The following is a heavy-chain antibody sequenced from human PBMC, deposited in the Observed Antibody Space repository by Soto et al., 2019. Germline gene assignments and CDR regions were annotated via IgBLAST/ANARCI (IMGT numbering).Heavy chain of an antibody. V-gene: IGHV4-59*01. D-gene: IGHD5-12*01. J-gene: IGHJ4*02. CDR2: IYYSGST. CDR1: GGSISSYY. CDR3: ASTSDIVATIYDY. Sequence: SETLSLTCTVSGGSISSYYWSWIRQPPGKGLEWIGYIYYSGSTNYNPSLKSPVTISVDTSKNQFSLKLSPVTAADTAVYYCASTSDIVATIYDYWGQGTLVTVSS.